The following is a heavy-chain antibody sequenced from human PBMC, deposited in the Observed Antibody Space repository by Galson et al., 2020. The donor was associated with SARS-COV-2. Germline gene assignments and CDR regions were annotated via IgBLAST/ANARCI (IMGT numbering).Heavy chain of an antibody. V-gene: IGHV3-48*03. CDR2: ISSSGSTI. CDR3: ATIPYCTNGVCYTSYAFDI. Sequence: GGSLRLSCAASGFTFSSYEMNWVRQAPGKGLEWVSYISSSGSTIYYADSVKGRFTISRDNAKNSLYLQMNSLRAEDTAVYYCATIPYCTNGVCYTSYAFDIWGQGTMVTVSS. CDR1: GFTFSSYE. J-gene: IGHJ3*02. D-gene: IGHD2-8*01.